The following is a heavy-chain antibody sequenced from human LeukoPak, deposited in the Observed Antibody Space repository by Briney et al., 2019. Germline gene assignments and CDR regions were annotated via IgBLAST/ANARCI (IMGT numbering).Heavy chain of an antibody. CDR1: GFTFSSYG. D-gene: IGHD5-12*01. V-gene: IGHV3-30*18. CDR3: AKDPRWGSSGYQPYYFDY. J-gene: IGHJ4*02. CDR2: ISYDGSNK. Sequence: PGRSLRFSCAASGFTFSSYGMHWVRQAPGKGLEWVAVISYDGSNKYYADSVKGRFTISRDNSKNTLYLQMNSLRAEDTAVYYCAKDPRWGSSGYQPYYFDYWGQGTLVTVSS.